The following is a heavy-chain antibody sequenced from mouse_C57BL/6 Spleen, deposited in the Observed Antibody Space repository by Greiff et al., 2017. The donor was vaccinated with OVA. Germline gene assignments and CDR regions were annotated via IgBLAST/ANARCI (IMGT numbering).Heavy chain of an antibody. V-gene: IGHV7-3*01. J-gene: IGHJ2*01. D-gene: IGHD2-4*01. Sequence: EVKVVESGGGLVQPGGSLSLSCAASGFTFTDYYMSWVRQPPGKALEWLGFIRNKANGYTTEYSASVKGRFTISRDNSQSILYLQMNALRAEDSATYYCARMDYAFDYWGQGTTLTVSS. CDR2: IRNKANGYTT. CDR3: ARMDYAFDY. CDR1: GFTFTDYY.